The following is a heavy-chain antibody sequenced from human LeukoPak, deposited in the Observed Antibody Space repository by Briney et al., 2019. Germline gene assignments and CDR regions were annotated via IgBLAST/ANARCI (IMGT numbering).Heavy chain of an antibody. CDR1: GFTFSSYS. Sequence: GGSLRLSCAASGFTFSSYSMNWVRQAPGKGLEWVSSISSSSSYIYYADSVKGRFTISRDNSKNTLYLQMNSLRAEDTAVYYCASLGSSSGWYWENWFDPWGQGTLVTVSS. CDR2: ISSSSSYI. J-gene: IGHJ5*02. V-gene: IGHV3-21*04. D-gene: IGHD6-19*01. CDR3: ASLGSSSGWYWENWFDP.